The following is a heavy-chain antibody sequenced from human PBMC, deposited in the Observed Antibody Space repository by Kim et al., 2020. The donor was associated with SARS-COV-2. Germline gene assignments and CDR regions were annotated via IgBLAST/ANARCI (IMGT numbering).Heavy chain of an antibody. D-gene: IGHD2-21*02. CDR2: IYSGGSST. Sequence: GGSLRLSCAASGFTFSSYAMSWVRQAPGKGLEWVSVIYSGGSSTYYADSVKGRFTISRDNSKNTLYLQMNSLRAEDTAVYYCAKHRLLYYFDYWGQGTLVTVSS. J-gene: IGHJ4*02. CDR3: AKHRLLYYFDY. CDR1: GFTFSSYA. V-gene: IGHV3-23*03.